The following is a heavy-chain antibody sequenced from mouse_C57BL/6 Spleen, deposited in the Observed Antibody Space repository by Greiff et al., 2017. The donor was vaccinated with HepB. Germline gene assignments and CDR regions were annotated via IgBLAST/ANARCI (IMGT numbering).Heavy chain of an antibody. CDR2: INPSNGGT. CDR3: AALITTVVAPYYAMDY. CDR1: GYTFTSYW. V-gene: IGHV1-53*01. J-gene: IGHJ4*01. D-gene: IGHD1-1*01. Sequence: VQLQQPGTELVKPGASVKLSCKASGYTFTSYWMHWVKQRPGQGLEWIGNINPSNGGTNYNEKFKSKATLTVDKSSSTAYMQLSSLTSEDSAVYYCAALITTVVAPYYAMDYWGQGTSVTVSS.